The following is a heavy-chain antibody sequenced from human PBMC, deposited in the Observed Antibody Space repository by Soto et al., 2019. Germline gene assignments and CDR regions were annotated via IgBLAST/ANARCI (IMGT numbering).Heavy chain of an antibody. J-gene: IGHJ4*02. V-gene: IGHV3-23*01. Sequence: SLRLSCAASGFTFSSFAMSWARQAPGKGLEWVSSIGVTGSTYYDDSVRGRLTISRDNSKNTLYLQMDSLRAEDTAVYYCAKNYFFDRWGQGTPVTVSS. CDR1: GFTFSSFA. CDR3: AKNYFFDR. CDR2: IGVTGST.